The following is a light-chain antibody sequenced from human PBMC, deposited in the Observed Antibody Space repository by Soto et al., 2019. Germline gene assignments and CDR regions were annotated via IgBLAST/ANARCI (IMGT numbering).Light chain of an antibody. Sequence: EIVMTQSPATLSVSPGERATLSCRASQSVSSNLAWYQQKPGQAPRLLIYGASTRPTGIPARFSGSGSGTEFTLTISSLQSEDFAVYYCQHYNNLPRTFGQGTKVEIK. J-gene: IGKJ1*01. CDR3: QHYNNLPRT. CDR1: QSVSSN. CDR2: GAS. V-gene: IGKV3-15*01.